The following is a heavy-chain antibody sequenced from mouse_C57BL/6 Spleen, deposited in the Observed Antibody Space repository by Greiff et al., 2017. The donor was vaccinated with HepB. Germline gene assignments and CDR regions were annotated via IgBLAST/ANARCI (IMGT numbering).Heavy chain of an antibody. Sequence: QVQLQQSGAELVRPGASVTLSCKASGYTFTDYEMHWVKQTPVHGLEWIGAIDPETGGTAYNQKFKGKAILTADKSSSTAYMELRSLTSEDSAVYYCTRWVTTTRERAMDYWGQGTSVTVSS. D-gene: IGHD2-2*01. CDR3: TRWVTTTRERAMDY. V-gene: IGHV1-15*01. CDR1: GYTFTDYE. J-gene: IGHJ4*01. CDR2: IDPETGGT.